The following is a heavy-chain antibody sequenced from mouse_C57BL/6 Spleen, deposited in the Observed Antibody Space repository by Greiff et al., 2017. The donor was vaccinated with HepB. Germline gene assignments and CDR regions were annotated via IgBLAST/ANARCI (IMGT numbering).Heavy chain of an antibody. CDR3: AIDSSGYGTWFAY. D-gene: IGHD3-2*02. J-gene: IGHJ3*01. CDR1: GYTFTSYW. CDR2: IDPSDSET. V-gene: IGHV1-52*01. Sequence: VQLQQSGAELVRPGSSVKLSCKASGYTFTSYWMHWVKQRPIQGLEWIGNIDPSDSETHYNQKFKDKATLTVDKSSSTAYMQLSSLTSEDSAVYYCAIDSSGYGTWFAYWGQGTLVTVSA.